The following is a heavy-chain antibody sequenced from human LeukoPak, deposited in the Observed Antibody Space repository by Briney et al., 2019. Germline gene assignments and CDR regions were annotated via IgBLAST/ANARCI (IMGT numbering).Heavy chain of an antibody. CDR1: GGSISSYY. V-gene: IGHV4-59*01. CDR3: ARVPLGDYYDSSGYHEGFFDY. J-gene: IGHJ4*02. CDR2: IYYSGST. Sequence: SETLSLTCTFSGGSISSYYWSWIRQPPGKGLEWIGYIYYSGSTNYNPSLKSRVTISVDTSKNQFSLKLSSVTAADTAVYYCARVPLGDYYDSSGYHEGFFDYWGQGTLVTVSS. D-gene: IGHD3-22*01.